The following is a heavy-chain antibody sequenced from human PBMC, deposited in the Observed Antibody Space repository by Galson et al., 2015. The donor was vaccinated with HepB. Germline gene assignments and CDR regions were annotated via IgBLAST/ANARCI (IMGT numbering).Heavy chain of an antibody. J-gene: IGHJ4*02. CDR2: INPIGGST. D-gene: IGHD7-27*01. Sequence: SVKVSCKASGYTFTSYYMHWVRQAPGQGLEWMGIINPIGGSTNYAQKFQGRVTMTRDTSTSTVYMELSSLKASDTAMYYCARQSRSGDQLDSWGQGTLVTVSS. CDR3: ARQSRSGDQLDS. CDR1: GYTFTSYY. V-gene: IGHV1-46*01.